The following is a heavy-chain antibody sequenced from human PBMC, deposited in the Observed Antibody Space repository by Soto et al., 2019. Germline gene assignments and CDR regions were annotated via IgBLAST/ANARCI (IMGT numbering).Heavy chain of an antibody. CDR2: INHSGST. CDR3: AGRGPMVRGVINTSRFDY. Sequence: QVQLQQWGAGLLKPSETLSLTCAVYGGSFSGYYWSWIRQPPGKGLEWIGEINHSGSTNYNPSLKTRFTIAVHTSKNQFSLKLGSGTAADTAVYYCAGRGPMVRGVINTSRFDYWGQGTLVTVSS. J-gene: IGHJ4*02. V-gene: IGHV4-34*01. CDR1: GGSFSGYY. D-gene: IGHD3-10*01.